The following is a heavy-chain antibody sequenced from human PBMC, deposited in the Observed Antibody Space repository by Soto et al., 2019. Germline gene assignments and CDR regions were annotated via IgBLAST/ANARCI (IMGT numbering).Heavy chain of an antibody. D-gene: IGHD2-2*01. CDR3: ARDLPGRKGYCSSTSCYSDYYYYMDV. J-gene: IGHJ6*03. CDR1: GFTFSSYS. V-gene: IGHV3-48*01. CDR2: ISSSSSTI. Sequence: GGSLRLSCAASGFTFSSYSMNWVRQAPGKGLEWVSYISSSSSTIYYADSVKGRFTISRDNAKNSLYLQMNSLRAEDTAVYYWARDLPGRKGYCSSTSCYSDYYYYMDVWGKGTTVTVSS.